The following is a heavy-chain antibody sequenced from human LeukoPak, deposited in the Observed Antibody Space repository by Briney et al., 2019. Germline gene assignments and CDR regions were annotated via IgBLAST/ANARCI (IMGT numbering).Heavy chain of an antibody. CDR2: IYYSEST. D-gene: IGHD3-22*01. CDR3: ARSEGVVVTPFDY. Sequence: SETLSLTCTVSGGSISSYYWSWIRQPPGKGLEWIGYIYYSESTNYNPSLKSRVTISVDTSKNQFSLKLSSVTAADTAVYYCARSEGVVVTPFDYWGQGTLVTVSS. V-gene: IGHV4-59*01. CDR1: GGSISSYY. J-gene: IGHJ4*02.